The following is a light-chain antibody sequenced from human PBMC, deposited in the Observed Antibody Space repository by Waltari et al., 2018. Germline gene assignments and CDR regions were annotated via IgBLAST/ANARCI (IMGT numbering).Light chain of an antibody. CDR1: QNSDKY. V-gene: IGKV1-39*01. Sequence: DIQMTQSPSSLSASVGDSVTIPCRASQNSDKYLNWYQQKPGKAPKLLIYDASSLQSGVPSRFSGSGSGTDFTLTISSLQPEDFATYYCQESYSTLSLTFGGGTKVEIK. J-gene: IGKJ4*01. CDR3: QESYSTLSLT. CDR2: DAS.